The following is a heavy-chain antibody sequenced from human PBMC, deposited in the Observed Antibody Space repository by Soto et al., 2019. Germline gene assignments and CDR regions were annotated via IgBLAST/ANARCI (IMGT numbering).Heavy chain of an antibody. Sequence: QVQLVQSGAEVKKPGSSEKVSCKASGGIFSTYAISWLRRAPGQGLEWLGGIIPIFGTPNYAQRFQGRVTITADESTSTAYMELSRLRSEDTAVYYCARDRDDYGSGNYYNRIDFWGKGTLVTVSS. D-gene: IGHD3-10*01. CDR2: IIPIFGTP. J-gene: IGHJ4*02. V-gene: IGHV1-69*01. CDR1: GGIFSTYA. CDR3: ARDRDDYGSGNYYNRIDF.